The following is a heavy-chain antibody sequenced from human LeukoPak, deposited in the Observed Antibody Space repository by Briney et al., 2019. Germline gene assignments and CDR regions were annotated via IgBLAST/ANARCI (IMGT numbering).Heavy chain of an antibody. Sequence: ASVKVSCKASGYSFTGYYMHWVRQAPGQGLEWMGWINPYSGGTNYAQKFQGRVTMTRDTSNSTVYMELSRLRSDDTAVYYCVRDRTKYCSSTSCPLDYWGQGTLVTVSS. J-gene: IGHJ4*02. V-gene: IGHV1-2*02. D-gene: IGHD2-2*01. CDR3: VRDRTKYCSSTSCPLDY. CDR2: INPYSGGT. CDR1: GYSFTGYY.